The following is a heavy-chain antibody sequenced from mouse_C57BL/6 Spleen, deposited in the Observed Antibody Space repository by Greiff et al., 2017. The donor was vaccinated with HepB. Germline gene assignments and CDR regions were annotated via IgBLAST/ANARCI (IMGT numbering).Heavy chain of an antibody. CDR3: AIPFTTVVVGDWYFDV. V-gene: IGHV1-42*01. Sequence: VQLQQSGPELVKPGASVKISCKASGYSFTGYYMNWVKQSPEKSLEWIGEINPSTGGTTYNQKFKAKATLTVDKSSSTAYMQLKSLTSEDSAVYYCAIPFTTVVVGDWYFDVWGTGTTVTVSS. CDR2: INPSTGGT. D-gene: IGHD1-1*01. J-gene: IGHJ1*03. CDR1: GYSFTGYY.